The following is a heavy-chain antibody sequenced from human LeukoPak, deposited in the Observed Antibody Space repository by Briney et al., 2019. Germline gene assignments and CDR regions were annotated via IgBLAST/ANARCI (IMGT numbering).Heavy chain of an antibody. CDR2: INQDGSAK. D-gene: IGHD2-2*01. Sequence: GGSLTLSCAASGFTLSSYWMTWLRQAPATGLEWVANINQDGSAKYYVDSVKGRLTISRDSAEHSLYLQLNSLRAQDTAVYYCARDQYQLRSYYYGMDVWGQATTVTVSS. J-gene: IGHJ6*02. CDR1: GFTLSSYW. V-gene: IGHV3-7*04. CDR3: ARDQYQLRSYYYGMDV.